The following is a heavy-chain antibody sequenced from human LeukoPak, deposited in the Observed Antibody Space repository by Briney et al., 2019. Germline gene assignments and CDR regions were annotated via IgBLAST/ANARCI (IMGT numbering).Heavy chain of an antibody. CDR3: ARDRCEGYCTSFDS. Sequence: PSETLSLTCTVSGGSISNYYWSWIRQPAGKGLEWIGRIHSSGSTNYNPSLKSRVTISVDKSKNQFSLRLSSVIAADTAVYFCARDRCEGYCTSFDSWGQETLVTVSP. D-gene: IGHD2-8*01. J-gene: IGHJ5*01. CDR2: IHSSGST. V-gene: IGHV4-4*07. CDR1: GGSISNYY.